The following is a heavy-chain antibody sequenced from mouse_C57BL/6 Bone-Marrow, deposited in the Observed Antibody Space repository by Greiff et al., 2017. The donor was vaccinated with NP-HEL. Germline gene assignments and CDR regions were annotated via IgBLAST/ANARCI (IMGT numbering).Heavy chain of an antibody. CDR1: GYTFTSYG. J-gene: IGHJ2*01. CDR2: IYPRSGNT. Sequence: QVQLQQSGAELARPGASVKLSCKASGYTFTSYGISWVKQRTGQGLEWIGEIYPRSGNTYYNEKFKGKATLTADKSSRTAYLELSSLTSEDSAVYCCAGRRDTTGYYFDYWGQGTTLTVSS. CDR3: AGRRDTTGYYFDY. D-gene: IGHD2-12*01. V-gene: IGHV1-81*01.